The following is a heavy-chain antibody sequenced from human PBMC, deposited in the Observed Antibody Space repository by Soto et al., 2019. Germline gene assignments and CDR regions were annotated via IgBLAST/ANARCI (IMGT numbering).Heavy chain of an antibody. V-gene: IGHV4-31*03. Sequence: QVQLQEAGPGLVKPSQTLSLTCTVSGGSISSGGYYWSWIRQHPRKGLEWIGYIYYSGSTYYNPSLKSRVTISVDTSKNQFSLKLSSVTAADTAVYYCARPRLGYGSSTSCLDAFDIWGQGTMVTVSS. D-gene: IGHD2-2*01. CDR1: GGSISSGGYY. J-gene: IGHJ3*02. CDR3: ARPRLGYGSSTSCLDAFDI. CDR2: IYYSGST.